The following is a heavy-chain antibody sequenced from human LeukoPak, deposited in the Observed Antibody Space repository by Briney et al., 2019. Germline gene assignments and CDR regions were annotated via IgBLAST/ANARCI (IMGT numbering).Heavy chain of an antibody. J-gene: IGHJ5*02. CDR3: ARGIVVKPSANWFDP. CDR2: INADDGNT. V-gene: IGHV1-3*01. CDR1: GYIFTTYA. Sequence: ASVKVSCKTSGYIFTTYAIHWVRQAPGRGLEWMGLINADDGNTRYSQRFQGRVTITRDTSANTAYMELSSLRFEDTAVYYCARGIVVKPSANWFDPWGQGTPVTDSS. D-gene: IGHD2-2*01.